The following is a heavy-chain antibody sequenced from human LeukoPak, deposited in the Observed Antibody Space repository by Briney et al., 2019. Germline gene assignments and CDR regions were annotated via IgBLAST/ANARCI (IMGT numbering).Heavy chain of an antibody. CDR1: GGSFSGYY. CDR2: INHSGST. Sequence: SETLSLTCAVYGGSFSGYYWSWIRQPPGKGLEWIGEINHSGSTNYNPSLKSRVIISVDTSKNQFSLKLSSVTAADTAVYYCARENVGGGYYYDSSGYYRYYFDYWGQGTLVTVSS. V-gene: IGHV4-34*01. J-gene: IGHJ4*02. CDR3: ARENVGGGYYYDSSGYYRYYFDY. D-gene: IGHD3-22*01.